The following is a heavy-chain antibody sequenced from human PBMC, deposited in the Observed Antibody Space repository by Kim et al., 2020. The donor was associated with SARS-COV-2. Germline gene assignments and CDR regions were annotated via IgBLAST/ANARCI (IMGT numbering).Heavy chain of an antibody. J-gene: IGHJ5*02. CDR2: ISVDNGNA. V-gene: IGHV1-18*04. CDR3: ARFHYSESRGSSNCLDP. D-gene: IGHD3-22*01. Sequence: ASVKVSCKGVDDSFISYGISWVRQAPGQGLEWMGWISVDNGNAHYAQKFQDRVTMTTDTSTSMAYMELRSLRGDDTAVYFCARFHYSESRGSSNCLDPWGQGTQVIVSA. CDR1: DDSFISYG.